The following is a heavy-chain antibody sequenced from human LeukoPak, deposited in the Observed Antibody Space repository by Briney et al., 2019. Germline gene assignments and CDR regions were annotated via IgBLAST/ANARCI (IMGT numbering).Heavy chain of an antibody. CDR2: ISNTGGST. D-gene: IGHD3-9*01. J-gene: IGHJ5*02. CDR1: GFSFNTYA. CDR3: AKDPTSVGGRHDWLLDS. V-gene: IGHV3-23*01. Sequence: GGSLRLSCAASGFSFNTYAMSWVRQAPGKGLEWVSAISNTGGSTYYADSVKGRFTISRDKSKNTLYLQMNYLRAEDTAVYYCAKDPTSVGGRHDWLLDSWGQGTLVTVSS.